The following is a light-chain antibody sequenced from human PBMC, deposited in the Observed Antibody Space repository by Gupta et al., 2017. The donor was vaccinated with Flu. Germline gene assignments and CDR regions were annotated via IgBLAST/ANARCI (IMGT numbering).Light chain of an antibody. CDR1: SSDVGGYSF. V-gene: IGLV2-11*01. CDR3: CSYAGTYTVWV. J-gene: IGLJ3*02. Sequence: VTISCTGSSSDVGGYSFVSWYQQHPGKAPKVVIYDVSKRPSGVPDRFSGSKSGNTASLTISGLQAEDEADYYCCSYAGTYTVWVFGGGTKVTVL. CDR2: DVS.